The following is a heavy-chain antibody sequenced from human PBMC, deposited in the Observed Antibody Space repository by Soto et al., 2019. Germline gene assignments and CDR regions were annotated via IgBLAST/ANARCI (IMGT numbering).Heavy chain of an antibody. D-gene: IGHD2-8*01. J-gene: IGHJ4*02. CDR1: GGSIGGYD. CDR2: IYYSGST. V-gene: IGHV4-59*01. CDR3: ASSVGYCTNGVCPTSYY. Sequence: PSETLSLTCSVSGGSIGGYDGSWIRQPPGKGLEWIGYIYYSGSTNYNPSLKSRVTISVDTSKNQFSLKLSSVTAADTAVYYCASSVGYCTNGVCPTSYYWGQGTLVTVSS.